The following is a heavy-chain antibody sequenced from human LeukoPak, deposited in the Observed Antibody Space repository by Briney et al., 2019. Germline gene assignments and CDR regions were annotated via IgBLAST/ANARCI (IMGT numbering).Heavy chain of an antibody. V-gene: IGHV3-33*08. CDR3: ARDWKTNTFDY. CDR2: IYYDGSNI. Sequence: GGSLRLSCAASGFTFTTYGMHWVRQAPGKGLEWVAFIYYDGSNIYYADYVKGRFTISRDISKNTLYLQIDRLRAKHTSSYYGARDWKTNTFDYWGQGTLVTVSS. CDR1: GFTFTTYG. J-gene: IGHJ4*02. D-gene: IGHD1-1*01.